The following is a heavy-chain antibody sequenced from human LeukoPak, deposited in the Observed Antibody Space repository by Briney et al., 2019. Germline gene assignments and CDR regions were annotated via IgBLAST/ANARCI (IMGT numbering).Heavy chain of an antibody. CDR3: ARGAYYYDTSD. D-gene: IGHD3-22*01. J-gene: IGHJ4*02. Sequence: SETLSLTCTVSGGSISSYYWSWIRQPPGKGLEWIAYVFYSGSTNYNPSLKSRVTISVDTSKNRFSLKLSSVTAADTAVYYCARGAYYYDTSDWGQGTLVTVSS. V-gene: IGHV4-59*01. CDR1: GGSISSYY. CDR2: VFYSGST.